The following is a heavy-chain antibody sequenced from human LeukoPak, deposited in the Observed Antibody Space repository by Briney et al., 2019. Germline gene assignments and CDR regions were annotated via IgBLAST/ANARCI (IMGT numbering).Heavy chain of an antibody. V-gene: IGHV3-33*01. CDR2: IWYDGSNK. J-gene: IGHJ6*02. D-gene: IGHD2/OR15-2a*01. CDR1: GFTFSDYG. CDR3: ARVGLKEKYGMDL. Sequence: QTGGSLRLSCAASGFTFSDYGMHWVRQAPGKGLEWVAVIWYDGSNKYYADSVKGRFTVSRDNSKNTLDLQMSSLRAEDTAVYYWARVGLKEKYGMDLLGPGTTVPVSS.